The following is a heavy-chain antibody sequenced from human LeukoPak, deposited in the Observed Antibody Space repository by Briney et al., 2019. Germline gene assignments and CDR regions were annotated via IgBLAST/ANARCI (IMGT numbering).Heavy chain of an antibody. CDR2: IYYSGST. J-gene: IGHJ4*02. D-gene: IGHD3-22*01. CDR3: ARLPDYYDSSGYSQIFDY. Sequence: SETLSLTCTVSGGSISSSSYYWGWIRQPPGKGLEWLGSIYYSGSTYYNPSLKSRVTISVDTSKNQFSLKLSSVTAADTAVYYCARLPDYYDSSGYSQIFDYWGQGTLVTVSS. CDR1: GGSISSSSYY. V-gene: IGHV4-39*01.